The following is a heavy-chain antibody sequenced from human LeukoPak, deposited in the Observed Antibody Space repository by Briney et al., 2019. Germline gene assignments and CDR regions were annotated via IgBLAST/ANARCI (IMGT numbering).Heavy chain of an antibody. D-gene: IGHD3-10*01. CDR3: AKDPNYYGSGSYYDRPAFDI. CDR2: ISGSGGST. J-gene: IGHJ3*02. V-gene: IGHV3-23*01. Sequence: PGGSLRLSCAASGFTFSSYAMSCVRQAPGKGLEWVSAISGSGGSTYYADSVKGRFTISRDNSKNTLYLQMNSLRAEDTAVYYCAKDPNYYGSGSYYDRPAFDIWGQGTMVTVSS. CDR1: GFTFSSYA.